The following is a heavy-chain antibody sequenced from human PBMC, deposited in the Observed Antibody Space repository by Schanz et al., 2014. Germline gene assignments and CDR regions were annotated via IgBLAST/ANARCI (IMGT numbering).Heavy chain of an antibody. CDR1: GYTFTGYS. CDR3: AKGQGAVINNWYFDL. V-gene: IGHV1-2*06. J-gene: IGHJ2*01. Sequence: QVQLVQSGADVKKPGASVKVSCKASGYTFTGYSMHWVRQAPGQGLEWMGQINPNSGATIYAQNFQGRVTMTRDTSISTVYMELSRLKSDDTAVYYCAKGQGAVINNWYFDLWGRGTLVTVSS. D-gene: IGHD2-21*01. CDR2: INPNSGAT.